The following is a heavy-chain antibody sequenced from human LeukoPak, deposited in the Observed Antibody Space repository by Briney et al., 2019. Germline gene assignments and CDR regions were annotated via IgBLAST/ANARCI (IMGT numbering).Heavy chain of an antibody. D-gene: IGHD2-15*01. Sequence: SETLSLTCGVYGGSFSGYSWSWIRQSPGKGLEWIGDINPRGGINFNPSLKSRVTISVDTSKNQFSLKLSSVTAADTAVYYCARLSYCSGGGCYPGVGYFDYWGQGTLVTVSS. CDR2: INPRGGI. J-gene: IGHJ4*02. CDR3: ARLSYCSGGGCYPGVGYFDY. V-gene: IGHV4-34*01. CDR1: GGSFSGYS.